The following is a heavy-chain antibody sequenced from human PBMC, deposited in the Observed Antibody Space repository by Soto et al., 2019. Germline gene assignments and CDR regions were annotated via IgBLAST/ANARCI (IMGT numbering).Heavy chain of an antibody. J-gene: IGHJ6*02. CDR2: IYPGDSDT. CDR3: ARQDSSSWYYYYGMDV. V-gene: IGHV5-51*01. CDR1: GYGFTSYW. Sequence: GESLKISCKGSGYGFTSYWIGWVRQMPGKGLEWMGIIYPGDSDTRYSPSFQGQVTISADKSISTAYLQWSSLKASDTAMYYCARQDSSSWYYYYGMDVWGQGTTVTVSS. D-gene: IGHD6-13*01.